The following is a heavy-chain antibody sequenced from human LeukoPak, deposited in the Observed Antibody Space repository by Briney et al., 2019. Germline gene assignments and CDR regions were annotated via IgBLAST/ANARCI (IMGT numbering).Heavy chain of an antibody. J-gene: IGHJ3*02. CDR1: GGSISSSYY. V-gene: IGHV4-39*07. CDR2: VYYSGST. CDR3: ARDLPTTYGDYDFPSDAFDI. Sequence: SETLSLTCTVSGGSISSSYYWGWIRQPPGKGLEWIGSVYYSGSTYYNPSLKSRVTISVDTSKNQFSLKLSSVTAADTAVYYCARDLPTTYGDYDFPSDAFDIWGQGTMVTVSS. D-gene: IGHD4-17*01.